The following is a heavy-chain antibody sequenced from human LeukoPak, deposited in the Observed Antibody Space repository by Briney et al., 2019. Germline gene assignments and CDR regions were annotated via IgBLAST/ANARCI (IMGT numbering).Heavy chain of an antibody. CDR2: IYISGNN. CDR3: ARDGAGGSSDI. CDR1: GGSISSNY. D-gene: IGHD3-10*01. V-gene: IGHV4-4*07. J-gene: IGHJ4*02. Sequence: SETLSLTCTVSGGSISSNYWSWIRQPAGKGLEWIGRIYISGNNNYNPSLKSRVTMSVDTSKKQYSLKLSSVTAADTAVYYCARDGAGGSSDIWGQGTLVTVSS.